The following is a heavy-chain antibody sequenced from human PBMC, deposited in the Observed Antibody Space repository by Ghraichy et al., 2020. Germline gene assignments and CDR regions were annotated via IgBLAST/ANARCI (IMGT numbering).Heavy chain of an antibody. J-gene: IGHJ3*02. V-gene: IGHV3-74*03. CDR2: IDTDGSTT. CDR3: ATIGLGYCSGGYCYSGPFDI. D-gene: IGHD2-15*01. Sequence: LSLTCAASGFTFSSYWMHWVRQAPGKGLVWVSDIDTDGSTTKYADSVKGRFTISRDNAKNTLYLQMNSLRAEDTAVYYCATIGLGYCSGGYCYSGPFDICGQVTMVTVSS. CDR1: GFTFSSYW.